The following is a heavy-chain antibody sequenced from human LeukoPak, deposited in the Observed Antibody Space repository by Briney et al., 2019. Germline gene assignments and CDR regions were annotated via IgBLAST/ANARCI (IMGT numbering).Heavy chain of an antibody. V-gene: IGHV4-39*01. CDR3: ARLLFASRDYYYFDY. CDR1: GGHISSSSYS. Sequence: PSETLSLTCSVSGGHISSSSYSWGWLRQPPGEGLEWIGSIYYSVSPYDHPSLKSRHTVFVDTSKNPFTLKLYSVTAADTAVYYCARLLFASRDYYYFDYWGQGTLVTVSS. CDR2: IYYSVSP. D-gene: IGHD3-22*01. J-gene: IGHJ4*02.